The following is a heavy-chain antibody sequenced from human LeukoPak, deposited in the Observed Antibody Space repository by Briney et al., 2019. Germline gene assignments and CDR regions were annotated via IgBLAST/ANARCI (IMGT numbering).Heavy chain of an antibody. V-gene: IGHV4-39*07. CDR1: GDSISSTSYF. D-gene: IGHD3-10*01. CDR3: SREQIRGSGSYYNLFDP. J-gene: IGHJ5*02. CDR2: IYNSGRS. Sequence: PSEILSLTCTVSGDSISSTSYFWGWIRQPPGKGLEWIGSIYNSGRSHYNPSLKSRVTISVDTSKNQFSLKLSSVTAADTAMYFCSREQIRGSGSYYNLFDPWGQGALVTVSS.